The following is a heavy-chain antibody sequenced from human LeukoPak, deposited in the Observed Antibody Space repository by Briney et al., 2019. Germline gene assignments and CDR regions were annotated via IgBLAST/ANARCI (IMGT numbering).Heavy chain of an antibody. CDR3: AREFCSSTSCYPRDPDAFDI. CDR1: GFTFSDYY. CDR2: ISSSGSTI. Sequence: GGSLRLSCAASGFTFSDYYMSWIRQAPGKGLEWVSYISSSGSTIYYADSVKGRFTISRDNAKNSLYLQMNSLRAEDTAVYYCAREFCSSTSCYPRDPDAFDIWGQGTMVTVSS. J-gene: IGHJ3*02. D-gene: IGHD2-2*01. V-gene: IGHV3-11*04.